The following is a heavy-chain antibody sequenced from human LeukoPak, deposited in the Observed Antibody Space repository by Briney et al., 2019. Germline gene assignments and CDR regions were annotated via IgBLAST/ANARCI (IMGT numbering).Heavy chain of an antibody. CDR3: ARGSYSGNWFDP. CDR2: MNPNSGNT. V-gene: IGHV1-8*01. D-gene: IGHD4-11*01. J-gene: IGHJ5*02. Sequence: ASVKVSCKASGYTFTSYDINWVRQATGQGLEWMGWMNPNSGNTGYAQKFRGRVTMTRNTSISTAYMELSSLRSEDTAVYYCARGSYSGNWFDPWGQGTLVTVSS. CDR1: GYTFTSYD.